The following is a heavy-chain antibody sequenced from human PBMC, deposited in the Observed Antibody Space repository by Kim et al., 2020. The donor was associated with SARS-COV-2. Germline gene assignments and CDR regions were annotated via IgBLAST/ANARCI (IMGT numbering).Heavy chain of an antibody. CDR2: ISGSGGST. D-gene: IGHD3-22*01. Sequence: GGSLRLSCAASGFTFSSYAMSWVRQAPGKGLEWVSAISGSGGSTYYADSVKGRFTISRDNSKNTLYLQMNSLRAEDTAVYYCAKDGRTMIVVVITDNYFDYWGQGTLVTVSS. J-gene: IGHJ4*02. CDR3: AKDGRTMIVVVITDNYFDY. V-gene: IGHV3-23*01. CDR1: GFTFSSYA.